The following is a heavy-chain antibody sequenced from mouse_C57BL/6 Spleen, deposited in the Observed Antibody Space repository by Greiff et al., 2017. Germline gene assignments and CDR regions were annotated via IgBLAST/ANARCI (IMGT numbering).Heavy chain of an antibody. CDR1: GFSLTSYG. Sequence: VKVVESGPGLVQPSQSLSITCTVSGFSLTSYGLHWVRQSPGKGLEWLGVIWSGGSTDYNAAFISRLSISKDNSKSQVFFKMNSLQADDTAIYYCARRAPTGGYFDVWGTGTTVTVSS. V-gene: IGHV2-2*01. CDR2: IWSGGST. D-gene: IGHD2-10*01. J-gene: IGHJ1*03. CDR3: ARRAPTGGYFDV.